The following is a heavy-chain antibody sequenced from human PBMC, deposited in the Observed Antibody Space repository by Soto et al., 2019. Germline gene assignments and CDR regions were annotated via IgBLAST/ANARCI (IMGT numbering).Heavy chain of an antibody. D-gene: IGHD5-18*01. CDR2: IWYDGSNK. V-gene: IGHV3-33*08. CDR3: ARVPHLDTARVTYYYYYMAV. J-gene: IGHJ6*03. Sequence: PGGSLRLSCAASGFSVSINYMTWVRQAPGKGLEWVAVIWYDGSNKYYADSVKGRFTISRDNSKNTLYLQMNSLRAEDTAVYYCARVPHLDTARVTYYYYYMAVWGKGTTVTVSS. CDR1: GFSVSINY.